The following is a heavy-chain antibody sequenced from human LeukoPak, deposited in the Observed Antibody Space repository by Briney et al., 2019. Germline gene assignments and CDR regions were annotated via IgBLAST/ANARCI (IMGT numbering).Heavy chain of an antibody. Sequence: ASVKVSCKASGYTFTAYYMHWVRQAPGQGLEWMGRFDPNTGGTGYVRYAQKFQGRVTMTRDTSLNTAYMELSSLRSEDTAVYYCATDSGVAALDVWGKGTTVTVSS. CDR3: ATDSGVAALDV. CDR2: FDPNTGGTGYV. D-gene: IGHD6-13*01. CDR1: GYTFTAYY. V-gene: IGHV1-2*06. J-gene: IGHJ6*04.